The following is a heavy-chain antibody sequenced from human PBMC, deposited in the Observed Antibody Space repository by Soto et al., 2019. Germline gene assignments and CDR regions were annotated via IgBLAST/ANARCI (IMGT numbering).Heavy chain of an antibody. Sequence: EVQLVESGGGLVQPGGSLRLSCAVSGFTLSDYDMHWVRQATGKGLEWVSVLGIAGDTYYPGSVKGRFTISGENARTSLYLQMNSLRAGDTAVYYCARAVGGTYFDYWGRGTLVTVSS. CDR3: ARAVGGTYFDY. CDR2: LGIAGDT. J-gene: IGHJ4*02. D-gene: IGHD1-26*01. CDR1: GFTLSDYD. V-gene: IGHV3-13*01.